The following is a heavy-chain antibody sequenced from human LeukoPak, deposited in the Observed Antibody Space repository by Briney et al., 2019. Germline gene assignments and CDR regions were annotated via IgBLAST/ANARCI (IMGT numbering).Heavy chain of an antibody. CDR1: GYTFTGYY. J-gene: IGHJ4*02. Sequence: AASVKVSRKASGYTFTGYYMHWVRQAPGQGLEWMGRINPNSGGTNYARKFQGSVTMTRATSISTAYMELSRLRSDDTAVYYCVRGRDLYYDSSNYYYFDSWGQGTLVTVSS. CDR2: INPNSGGT. V-gene: IGHV1-2*06. CDR3: VRGRDLYYDSSNYYYFDS. D-gene: IGHD3-22*01.